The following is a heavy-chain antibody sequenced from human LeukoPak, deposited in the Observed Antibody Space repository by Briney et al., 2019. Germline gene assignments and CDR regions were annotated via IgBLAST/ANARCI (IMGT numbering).Heavy chain of an antibody. D-gene: IGHD3-9*01. Sequence: GESLKISWKASGYSFTSYWIGWVRQMPGKGLEWMGIIYPGDSDTRYSPSFQGQVTISADKSISTAYLQWSSLKASGTAMYYCARPTILTGHVDAFDIWGQGTMVTVSS. CDR2: IYPGDSDT. J-gene: IGHJ3*02. V-gene: IGHV5-51*01. CDR1: GYSFTSYW. CDR3: ARPTILTGHVDAFDI.